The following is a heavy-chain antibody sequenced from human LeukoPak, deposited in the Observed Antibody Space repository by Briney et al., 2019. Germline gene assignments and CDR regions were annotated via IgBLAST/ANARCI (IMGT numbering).Heavy chain of an antibody. CDR2: INPNSGGT. CDR3: ARARRTGYSSGWYEMVY. J-gene: IGHJ4*02. V-gene: IGHV1-2*02. Sequence: ASVKVSCKASGYTFTGYYMHWVRPAPGQGLEWMGWINPNSGGTNYAQKFQGRVTMTRDTSSSTAYMELSRLRSDDTAVYYCARARRTGYSSGWYEMVYWGQGTLVTVSS. CDR1: GYTFTGYY. D-gene: IGHD6-19*01.